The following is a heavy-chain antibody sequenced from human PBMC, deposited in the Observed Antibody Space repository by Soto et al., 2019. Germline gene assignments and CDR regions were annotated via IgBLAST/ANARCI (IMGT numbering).Heavy chain of an antibody. CDR1: GFTCSSYW. V-gene: IGHV3-74*01. CDR3: AKSGVSAYYGMDV. Sequence: GGSLRLSCAASGFTCSSYWMHWVRQAPGKGLVWVSRINSDGSSMAYADSVKGRFTISRDNAKNSLYLQMNSLRAEDTALYYCAKSGVSAYYGMDVWGQGTTVTVSS. D-gene: IGHD2-21*01. J-gene: IGHJ6*02. CDR2: INSDGSSM.